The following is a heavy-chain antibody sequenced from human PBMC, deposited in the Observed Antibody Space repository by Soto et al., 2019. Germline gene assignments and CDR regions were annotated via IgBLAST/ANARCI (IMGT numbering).Heavy chain of an antibody. J-gene: IGHJ4*02. CDR3: ARHGMDYYDSSGYYYSPYYFDY. CDR2: IYYSGST. V-gene: IGHV4-39*01. Sequence: SETLSLTCTVSGGSISSGGYYWSRIRQHPGKGLEWIGYIYYSGSTYYNPSLKSRVTISVDTSKNQFSLKLSSVTAADTAVYYCARHGMDYYDSSGYYYSPYYFDYWGQGTLVTVSS. D-gene: IGHD3-22*01. CDR1: GGSISSGGYY.